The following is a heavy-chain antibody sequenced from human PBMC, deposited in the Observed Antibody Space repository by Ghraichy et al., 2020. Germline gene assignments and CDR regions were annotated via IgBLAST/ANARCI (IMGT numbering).Heavy chain of an antibody. CDR1: GGSISSYY. V-gene: IGHV4-59*08. CDR3: ARYPQRSTTYYFDY. Sequence: SETLSLTCTVSGGSISSYYWSWIRQPPGKGLEWIGYIYYSGSTNYNPSLKSRVTISVDTSKNQFSLKLSSVTAADTAVYYCARYPQRSTTYYFDYWGQGTLVTVSS. CDR2: IYYSGST. J-gene: IGHJ4*02. D-gene: IGHD2/OR15-2a*01.